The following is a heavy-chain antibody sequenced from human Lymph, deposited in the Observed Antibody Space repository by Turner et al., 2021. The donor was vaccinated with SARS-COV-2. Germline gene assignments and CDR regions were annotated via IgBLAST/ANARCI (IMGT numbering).Heavy chain of an antibody. V-gene: IGHV3-53*02. Sequence: EVQLVETGGGLIQPGWSLRLSCAASGFTVSSSYMSWVRQAPGKGLEWVSVIYIGGTTYYADSVKGRFTISRDNSKNTLYLQMNSLRAEDTAVYYCARDLGPLAFDIWGQGTMVTVSS. CDR1: GFTVSSSY. CDR3: ARDLGPLAFDI. J-gene: IGHJ3*02. CDR2: IYIGGTT.